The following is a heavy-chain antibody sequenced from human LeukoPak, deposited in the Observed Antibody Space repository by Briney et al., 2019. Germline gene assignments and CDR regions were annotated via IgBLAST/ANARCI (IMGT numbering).Heavy chain of an antibody. CDR1: GGSISSYY. Sequence: SETLSLTCTVSGGSISSYYWSWIRQPPGKGLEWIGYIYYSGSTNYNPSLKSRVTISVDTSKNQFSLKLSSVTAADAAVYYCARDFRRWFDPWGQGTLVTVSS. V-gene: IGHV4-59*01. CDR2: IYYSGST. J-gene: IGHJ5*02. CDR3: ARDFRRWFDP.